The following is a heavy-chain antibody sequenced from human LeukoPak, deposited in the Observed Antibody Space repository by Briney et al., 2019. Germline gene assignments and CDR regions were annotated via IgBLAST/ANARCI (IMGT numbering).Heavy chain of an antibody. Sequence: GGSLRLSCAASGFTFSDYNMNWVRQAPGKGLEWVSYITNGGSTIHHADSVKGRSTISRDNAKKTLYLQMNSLRAEDTAVYYCARSIGLTGGGVDVWGQGTTVAVSS. V-gene: IGHV3-11*01. CDR2: ITNGGSTI. J-gene: IGHJ6*02. CDR1: GFTFSDYN. D-gene: IGHD3-9*01. CDR3: ARSIGLTGGGVDV.